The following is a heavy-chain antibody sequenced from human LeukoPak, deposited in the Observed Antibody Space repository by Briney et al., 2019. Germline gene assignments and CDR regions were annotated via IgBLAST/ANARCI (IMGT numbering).Heavy chain of an antibody. Sequence: PGGSLRLSCAASGFTFTSSAMSWVRQAPGKGLEWVSTISHSAYTTYYADSVKGRITISRDNSKNTLYLQMNSLRADDTAVYYCAKIMALYCSGGSCNEIDYWGQGTLVTVSS. CDR2: ISHSAYTT. V-gene: IGHV3-23*01. CDR3: AKIMALYCSGGSCNEIDY. CDR1: GFTFTSSA. D-gene: IGHD2-15*01. J-gene: IGHJ4*02.